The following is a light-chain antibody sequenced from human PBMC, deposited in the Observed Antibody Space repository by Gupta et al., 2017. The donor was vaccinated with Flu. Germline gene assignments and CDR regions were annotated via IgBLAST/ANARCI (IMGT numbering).Light chain of an antibody. CDR2: GAS. V-gene: IGKV3-20*01. CDR1: QTVADPF. J-gene: IGKJ2*01. Sequence: IVLTQSPGSLSLSPGEGATLSCRASQTVADPFLAWYQQQPGQAPRLLIYGASTRAPGIPDRFSGGGSGTTFTLTITRLEPEDFAVYYCQLYGSSPAFTFGQGTKLDIK. CDR3: QLYGSSPAFT.